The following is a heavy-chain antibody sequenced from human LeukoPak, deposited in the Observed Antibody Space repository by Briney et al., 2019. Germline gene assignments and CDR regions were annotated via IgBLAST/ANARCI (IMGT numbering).Heavy chain of an antibody. V-gene: IGHV4-34*01. D-gene: IGHD6-13*01. Sequence: SETLSLTCAVYGGSFSGYYWSWIRQPPGKGLEWIGEINHSGSTNYNPSLKSRVTISVDTSKNQFSLKLSSVTAADTAVYYCARGPARGSSSWYGGDYWGQGTLVTVSS. CDR2: INHSGST. CDR1: GGSFSGYY. J-gene: IGHJ4*02. CDR3: ARGPARGSSSWYGGDY.